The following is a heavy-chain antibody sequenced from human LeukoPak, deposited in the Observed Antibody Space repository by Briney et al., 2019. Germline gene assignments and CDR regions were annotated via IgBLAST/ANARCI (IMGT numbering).Heavy chain of an antibody. V-gene: IGHV3-23*01. Sequence: GGSLRLSCAASGFMFSKYAMSWVRQALGKGLEWVSAVSASADSTYYADSVEGRFTISRDNSKNTLFLQMHSLRAEDTAVYYCARRPAIFMDGVYYYSMDVWGQGTTVTVSS. CDR2: VSASADST. D-gene: IGHD2-2*01. CDR1: GFMFSKYA. J-gene: IGHJ6*02. CDR3: ARRPAIFMDGVYYYSMDV.